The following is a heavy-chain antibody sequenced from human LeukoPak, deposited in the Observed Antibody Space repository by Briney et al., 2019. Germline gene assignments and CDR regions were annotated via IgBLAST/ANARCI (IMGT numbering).Heavy chain of an antibody. CDR1: GFAFSSYA. CDR3: ARAGSIAARRAAIVVNAFDI. D-gene: IGHD6-6*01. Sequence: GGSLRLSCAASGFAFSSYAMSWVRQAPGKGLEWVSTISGSGGSTYHADSVKGRFTISRDSSKNTVYLQMNSLRAEDTAVYYCARAGSIAARRAAIVVNAFDIWGQGTMVTVSS. V-gene: IGHV3-23*01. CDR2: ISGSGGST. J-gene: IGHJ3*02.